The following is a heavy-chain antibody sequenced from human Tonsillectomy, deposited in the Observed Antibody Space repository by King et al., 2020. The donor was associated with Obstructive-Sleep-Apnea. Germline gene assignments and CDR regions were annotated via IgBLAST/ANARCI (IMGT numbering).Heavy chain of an antibody. D-gene: IGHD3-3*02. Sequence: VQLVESGGGVVQPGRSLRLSCAASEFTFSDYTMHWVRQAPGKGLEWVAVISYDGNTEYYADSVKGRFTISRDNSTNTLYLQMNTLRAEDTALYYCAREIRSRNSYWGQGTLVTVSS. CDR1: EFTFSDYT. V-gene: IGHV3-30*04. CDR2: ISYDGNTE. CDR3: AREIRSRNSY. J-gene: IGHJ4*02.